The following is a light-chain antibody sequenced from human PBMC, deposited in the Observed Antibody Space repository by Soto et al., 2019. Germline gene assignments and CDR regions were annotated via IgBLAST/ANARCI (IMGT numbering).Light chain of an antibody. V-gene: IGKV3-11*01. CDR2: DAS. J-gene: IGKJ1*01. CDR3: QQRSNWPPWT. Sequence: EIVLTQSPATLCLSPGERATLSCRASQSVSRNLAWYQQKPGQAPRLLIYDASNRATGIPARFSGSGSGTDFILTISRLEPDDFAVYYCQQRSNWPPWTFGQGTKVDIK. CDR1: QSVSRN.